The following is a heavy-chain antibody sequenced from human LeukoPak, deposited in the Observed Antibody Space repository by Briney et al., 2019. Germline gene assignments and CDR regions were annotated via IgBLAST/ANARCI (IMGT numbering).Heavy chain of an antibody. D-gene: IGHD2-2*02. V-gene: IGHV3-23*01. J-gene: IGHJ4*02. CDR3: AKDRGYCSSTSCYTDYFDY. Sequence: SCKASGGTFSSYAMSWVRQAPGKGLEWVSAISGSGGSTYYADSVKGRFTISRDNSKNTLYLQMNSLRAEDTAVYYCAKDRGYCSSTSCYTDYFDYWGQGTLVTVSS. CDR1: GGTFSSYA. CDR2: ISGSGGST.